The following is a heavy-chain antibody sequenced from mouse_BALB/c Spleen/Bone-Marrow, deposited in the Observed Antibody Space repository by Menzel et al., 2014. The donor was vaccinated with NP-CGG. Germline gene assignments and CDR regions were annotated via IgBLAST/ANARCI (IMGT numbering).Heavy chain of an antibody. CDR1: GFTFSSYA. Sequence: VQLKESGGGLVEPGGSLKLSCAASGFTFSSYAMSWVRQSPEKRLEWVAEISSGGSYTYYPDTVTGRFTISRDNAKNTLYLEMSSLRSEDTAMYYCAREEGNFLAYWGQGTLVTVSA. CDR3: AREEGNFLAY. J-gene: IGHJ3*01. D-gene: IGHD2-1*01. CDR2: ISSGGSYT. V-gene: IGHV5-9-4*01.